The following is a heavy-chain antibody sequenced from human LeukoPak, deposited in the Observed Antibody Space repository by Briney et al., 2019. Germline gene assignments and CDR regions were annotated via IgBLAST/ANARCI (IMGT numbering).Heavy chain of an antibody. J-gene: IGHJ4*02. CDR1: GFNLDRYT. Sequence: GGSLRLSCATSGFNLDRYTIHWVRQAPGKGLEWVSLAGWAGGTTYYSDSVRGRFTISRDSGKNSVYLQMNSLTTDDTAFYFCAKELDTMFFDYWGQGALVTVSS. V-gene: IGHV3-43*01. CDR3: AKELDTMFFDY. CDR2: AGWAGGTT. D-gene: IGHD5-18*01.